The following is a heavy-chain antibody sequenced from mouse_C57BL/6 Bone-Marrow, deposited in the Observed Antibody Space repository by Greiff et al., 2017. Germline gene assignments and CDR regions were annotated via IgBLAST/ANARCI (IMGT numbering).Heavy chain of an antibody. V-gene: IGHV1-81*01. Sequence: VKVVESGAVLARPGASVKLSCKASGYTFTSYGISWVKQRTGQGLEWIGEIYPRSGNTYYNEKFKGKAKLTADKSSSTAYMELRSLTSEDSAVYFCARGTAVVAPFAYWGQGTLVTVSA. CDR1: GYTFTSYG. J-gene: IGHJ3*01. D-gene: IGHD1-1*01. CDR3: ARGTAVVAPFAY. CDR2: IYPRSGNT.